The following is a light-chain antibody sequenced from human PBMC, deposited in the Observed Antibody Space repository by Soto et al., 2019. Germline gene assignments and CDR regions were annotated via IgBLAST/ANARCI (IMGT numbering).Light chain of an antibody. V-gene: IGKV3-20*01. CDR2: DAS. J-gene: IGKJ3*01. CDR1: QIISDTS. Sequence: EIVLTQSPSTRSLSPGHRATLSCRASQIISDTSLAWYQQKPGQAPRLIIYDASSRATGIPDTFSGSGSGTDFTLTISRLEPEDSAVYYCQQYNNWPRTVGPGTKVEIK. CDR3: QQYNNWPRT.